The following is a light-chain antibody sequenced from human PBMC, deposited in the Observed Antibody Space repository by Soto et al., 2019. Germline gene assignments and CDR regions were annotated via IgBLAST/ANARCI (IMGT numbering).Light chain of an antibody. CDR3: CSYAGSVYV. V-gene: IGLV2-23*01. CDR2: EGS. CDR1: SSDVGSYNL. Sequence: QAVVTQPASVSGSPGQSITISCTGTSSDVGSYNLVSWYQQHPGKAPKLIIYEGSKRPSGVSNRFSGSKSGNTASLTISGLQAEDEADYYCCSYAGSVYVFGTGTKLTVL. J-gene: IGLJ1*01.